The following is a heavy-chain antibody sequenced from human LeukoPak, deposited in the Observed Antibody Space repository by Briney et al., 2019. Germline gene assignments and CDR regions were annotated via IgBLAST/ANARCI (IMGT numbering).Heavy chain of an antibody. J-gene: IGHJ4*02. CDR2: IRYDGSNK. V-gene: IGHV3-30*02. CDR1: GFTVSRYG. Sequence: GGLRRLTWAAAGFTVSRYGMDWTRQAPAVGLAGVAFIRYDGSNKYYADSVKGRFTISRDNSKNTLYLQMNSLRAEDTAVYYCAKTLSSYGDSDYWGQGTLVTVSS. CDR3: AKTLSSYGDSDY. D-gene: IGHD4-17*01.